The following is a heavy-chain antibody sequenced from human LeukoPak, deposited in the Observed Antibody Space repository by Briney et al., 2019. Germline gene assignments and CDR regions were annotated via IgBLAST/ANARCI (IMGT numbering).Heavy chain of an antibody. D-gene: IGHD3-10*01. CDR3: ARSYYGSGTSYGMDV. CDR1: GFTFCSLR. J-gene: IGHJ6*02. Sequence: GGSLSLSSAVSGFTFCSLRMSRLRPGPGQGLEWMTNIKHDGTGKYYVDSVEGRFTISRDNAKNSLYLQMNSLRAEDTAVYYCARSYYGSGTSYGMDVWGQGTTVTVSS. V-gene: IGHV3-7*01. CDR2: IKHDGTGK.